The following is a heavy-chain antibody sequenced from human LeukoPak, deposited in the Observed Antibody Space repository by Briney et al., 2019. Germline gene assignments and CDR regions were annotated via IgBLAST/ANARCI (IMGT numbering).Heavy chain of an antibody. CDR3: ARDMAWFDP. CDR1: GFTFSTYA. CDR2: ISYDGRNK. V-gene: IGHV3-30*04. D-gene: IGHD3-10*01. J-gene: IGHJ5*02. Sequence: GRSLRLSCAASGFTFSTYAMHWVRQAPGKGLEWVAVISYDGRNKDYADSVKGRFTISRDNSENTLYLQVNSLITGDTAVYYCARDMAWFDPWGQGTLVTVSS.